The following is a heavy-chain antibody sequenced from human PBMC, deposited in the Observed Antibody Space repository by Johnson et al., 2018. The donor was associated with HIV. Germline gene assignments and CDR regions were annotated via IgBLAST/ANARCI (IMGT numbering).Heavy chain of an antibody. D-gene: IGHD5-18*01. CDR2: ISSNGGST. CDR3: PRETNSAMAGDAFDI. CDR1: GFTFSSYA. Sequence: EVQLVESGGGVVQPGRSLRLSCAASGFTFSSYAIHWVRQAPGKGLEYVSAISSNGGSTYYANSVKGRFIISRDNAKNTLYLQMNSLRAQDTAVYYCPRETNSAMAGDAFDIWGQGTMVTVSS. J-gene: IGHJ3*02. V-gene: IGHV3-64*01.